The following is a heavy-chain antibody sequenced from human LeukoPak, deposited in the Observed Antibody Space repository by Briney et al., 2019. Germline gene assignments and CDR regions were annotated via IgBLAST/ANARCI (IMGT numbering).Heavy chain of an antibody. CDR1: GYTLTELS. CDR2: FDPEDGET. D-gene: IGHD3-10*01. Sequence: ASVKVSCKVSGYTLTELSIHWVRQAPGKGLEWMGGFDPEDGETIYAQKFQGRVTMTEDTSTDTAYMELSSLRSEDTAVYYCATVPTIVPPGGAFDIWGQGTMVTVSS. J-gene: IGHJ3*02. V-gene: IGHV1-24*01. CDR3: ATVPTIVPPGGAFDI.